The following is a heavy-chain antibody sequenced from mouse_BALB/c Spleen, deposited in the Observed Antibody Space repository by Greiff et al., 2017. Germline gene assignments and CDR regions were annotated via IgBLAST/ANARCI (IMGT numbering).Heavy chain of an antibody. CDR3: ARFGNYNYYAMDY. V-gene: IGHV5-17*02. CDR1: GFTFSSFG. D-gene: IGHD2-1*01. J-gene: IGHJ4*01. Sequence: EVQVVESGGGLVQPGGSRKLSCAASGFTFSSFGMHWVRQAPEKGLEWVAYISSGSSNIYYADTVKGRSTFSSDNPKNTLFLQMTSLRSEDTAMYYCARFGNYNYYAMDYWGQGTSVTVSS. CDR2: ISSGSSNI.